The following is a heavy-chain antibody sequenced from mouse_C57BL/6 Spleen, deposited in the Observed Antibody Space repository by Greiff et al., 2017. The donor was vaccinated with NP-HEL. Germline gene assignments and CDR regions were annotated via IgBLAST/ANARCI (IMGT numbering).Heavy chain of an antibody. CDR3: ARKYYGSKAWFAY. CDR2: ISGGGGNT. J-gene: IGHJ3*01. CDR1: GFTFSSYT. D-gene: IGHD1-1*01. Sequence: EVKLMESGGGLVKPGGSLKLSCAASGFTFSSYTMSWVRQTPEKRLEWVATISGGGGNTYYPDSVKGRFTISRDNAKNTLYLRMSCLRSEDTALYYCARKYYGSKAWFAYWGQGTLVTVSA. V-gene: IGHV5-9*01.